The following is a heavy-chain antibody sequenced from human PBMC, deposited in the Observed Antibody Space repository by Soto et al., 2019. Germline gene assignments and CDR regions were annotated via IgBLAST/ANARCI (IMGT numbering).Heavy chain of an antibody. D-gene: IGHD3-10*01. CDR1: GYTFTSYA. Sequence: QVQLVQSGAEVKKPGASVKVSCKASGYTFTSYAMHWVRQAPGQRLEWMGWINAGNGNTKYSQKFQGRVTITRDTSASTAYRELSSLRSEDTAVYYCARDLRVGRSYYYYYGMDVWGQGTTVTVSS. V-gene: IGHV1-3*01. J-gene: IGHJ6*02. CDR3: ARDLRVGRSYYYYYGMDV. CDR2: INAGNGNT.